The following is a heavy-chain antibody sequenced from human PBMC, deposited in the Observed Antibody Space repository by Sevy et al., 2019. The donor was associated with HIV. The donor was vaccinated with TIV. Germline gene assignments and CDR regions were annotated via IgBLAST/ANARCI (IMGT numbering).Heavy chain of an antibody. CDR2: IHFSGNT. J-gene: IGHJ3*01. D-gene: IGHD3-16*01. CDR1: GGSITTTDYY. Sequence: SETLSLTCTVSGGSITTTDYYWSWIRQSPTKGLAWIGYIHFSGNTYYNPSLRSRLSMSVDASRHRFSLNLRSVTAADTAVYYCARGVGGPGVMITFGGVKYAFDFWGQGRMVTVSS. V-gene: IGHV4-30-4*01. CDR3: ARGVGGPGVMITFGGVKYAFDF.